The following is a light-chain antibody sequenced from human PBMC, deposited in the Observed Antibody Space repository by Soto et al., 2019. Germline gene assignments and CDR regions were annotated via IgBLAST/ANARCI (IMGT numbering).Light chain of an antibody. J-gene: IGLJ3*02. V-gene: IGLV2-8*01. CDR3: SSYAGRKSV. CDR2: EVT. Sequence: QLVLTQPPSASGSPGQSVTISCTGTSSDVGGYNYVSWYQQHAGKAPKLMIYEVTKRPSGVPDRFSGSKSGNTASLTVSGLQSEDEAVYYCSSYAGRKSVFGGGTKVTVL. CDR1: SSDVGGYNY.